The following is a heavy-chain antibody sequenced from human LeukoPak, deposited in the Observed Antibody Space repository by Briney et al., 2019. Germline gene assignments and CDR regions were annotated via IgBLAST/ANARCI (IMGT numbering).Heavy chain of an antibody. CDR1: GYTFTSYG. J-gene: IGHJ4*02. V-gene: IGHV1-18*01. Sequence: ASVKVSCKASGYTFTSYGISWVRQAPGQGLEWMGWISAYNGNTNYAQKLQGRVTMTRDTSISTVYMELSRLSSDDTAFYYCARWSGRYDYWGQGTLVTVSS. CDR3: ARWSGRYDY. CDR2: ISAYNGNT. D-gene: IGHD1-26*01.